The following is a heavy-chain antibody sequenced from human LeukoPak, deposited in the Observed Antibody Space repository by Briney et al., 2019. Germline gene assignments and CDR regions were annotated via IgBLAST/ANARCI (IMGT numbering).Heavy chain of an antibody. CDR2: IGGSGGST. CDR3: AKEVDGASSTKIGYFQH. Sequence: PGGSLRLSCAASGFTFSSYSMNWVRQAPGKGLEWVSAIGGSGGSTYYADSVKGRLTISRDNSKNTLYLQMNSLRAEDTAVYYCAKEVDGASSTKIGYFQHWGQGTLVIVSS. V-gene: IGHV3-23*01. D-gene: IGHD1-26*01. CDR1: GFTFSSYS. J-gene: IGHJ1*01.